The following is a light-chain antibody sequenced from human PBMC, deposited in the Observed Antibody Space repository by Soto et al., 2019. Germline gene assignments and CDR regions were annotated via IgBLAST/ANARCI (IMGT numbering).Light chain of an antibody. CDR1: SSNVGSYKL. Sequence: QSALTQPASVSGSPGQSITISCTGTSSNVGSYKLVSWYQQHPGKAPKLMIFEVNKRPSGVSNRFSGSKSGNTASLTISGLKVDEEADYYCCSSGGSPTYVFGTGTKVTV. CDR3: CSSGGSPTYV. CDR2: EVN. V-gene: IGLV2-23*02. J-gene: IGLJ1*01.